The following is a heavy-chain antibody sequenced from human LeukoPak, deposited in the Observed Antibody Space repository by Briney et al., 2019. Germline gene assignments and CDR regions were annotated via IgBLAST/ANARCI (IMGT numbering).Heavy chain of an antibody. CDR2: ISSSSSTI. CDR3: AREGDYGDYPDYYYMDV. D-gene: IGHD4-17*01. V-gene: IGHV3-48*01. Sequence: PGGSLRLSCAASGFTFSSYSMNWVRQAPGKGLEWVSYISSSSSTIYYADSVKGRFTISRDNAKNSLYLQMNSLRAEDTAVYYCAREGDYGDYPDYYYMDVWGKGTTVTVSS. J-gene: IGHJ6*03. CDR1: GFTFSSYS.